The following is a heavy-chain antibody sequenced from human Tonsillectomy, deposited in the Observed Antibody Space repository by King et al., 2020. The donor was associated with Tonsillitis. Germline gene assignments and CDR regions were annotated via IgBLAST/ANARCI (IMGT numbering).Heavy chain of an antibody. J-gene: IGHJ3*02. Sequence: VQLVQSGAEVKKPGASVKVSCKASDYTFISYDINWVRQAPGQGLEWMGWISTYNGNTNNAQKLQGRVTMTTDTSTSTAYMELRSLRSDDTAVYYCATKIGSGGDDAFDIWGQGTMVTVSS. V-gene: IGHV1-18*01. CDR2: ISTYNGNT. CDR1: DYTFISYD. D-gene: IGHD1-26*01. CDR3: ATKIGSGGDDAFDI.